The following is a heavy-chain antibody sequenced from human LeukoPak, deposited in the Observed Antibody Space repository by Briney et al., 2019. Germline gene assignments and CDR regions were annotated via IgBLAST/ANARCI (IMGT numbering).Heavy chain of an antibody. CDR3: ARHPDSGSTYYFDY. CDR2: IYYTGST. J-gene: IGHJ4*02. V-gene: IGHV4-59*08. Sequence: SETLSLTCTVSGGSISSYYWSWIRQPPGKGLEWIGYIYYTGSTNNSPSLKSRVTISVDTSKNQFSLKLSSVTAADTAVYYCARHPDSGSTYYFDYWGQGTLVTVSS. CDR1: GGSISSYY. D-gene: IGHD1-26*01.